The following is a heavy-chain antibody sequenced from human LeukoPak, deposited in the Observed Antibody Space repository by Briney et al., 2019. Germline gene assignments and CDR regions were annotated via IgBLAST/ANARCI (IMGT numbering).Heavy chain of an antibody. V-gene: IGHV3-30*03. Sequence: PGGSLRLSCAASGFTFSSYGMHWVRQAPGKGLEWVAVISYDGSNKYYADSVKGRFTISRDNSKNTLYLQMNSLRAEDTAVYYCATEASVSMVRGAVRQYWGQGTLVTVSS. CDR3: ATEASVSMVRGAVRQY. CDR1: GFTFSSYG. J-gene: IGHJ4*02. CDR2: ISYDGSNK. D-gene: IGHD3-10*01.